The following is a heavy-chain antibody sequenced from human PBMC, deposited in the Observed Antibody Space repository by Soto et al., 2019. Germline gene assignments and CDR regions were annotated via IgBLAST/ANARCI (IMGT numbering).Heavy chain of an antibody. CDR2: ISYSGGT. Sequence: KPSETLSLTCTVSGASISSGGYYWSWIRQHPGKGLEWIGYISYSGGTHYNPSLQRRVTISEDPSKNQFSLELTSVTAADTAVYYCARDLLSFFDTWGQGTLVTVS. CDR3: ARDLLSFFDT. J-gene: IGHJ5*02. V-gene: IGHV4-31*03. CDR1: GASISSGGYY. D-gene: IGHD3-10*01.